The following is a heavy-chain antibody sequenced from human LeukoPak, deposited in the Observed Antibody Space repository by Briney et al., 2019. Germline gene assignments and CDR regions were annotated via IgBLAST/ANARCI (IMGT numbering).Heavy chain of an antibody. Sequence: PSETLSLTCTVSGGSISSYYWSWIRQPPGKGLEWIGYIYYSGSANYNPSLKSRVTISVDTSKNQFSLKLSSVTAADTAVYYCARGQWDENAFDIWGQGTMVTVSS. CDR1: GGSISSYY. CDR3: ARGQWDENAFDI. J-gene: IGHJ3*02. V-gene: IGHV4-59*01. D-gene: IGHD1-26*01. CDR2: IYYSGSA.